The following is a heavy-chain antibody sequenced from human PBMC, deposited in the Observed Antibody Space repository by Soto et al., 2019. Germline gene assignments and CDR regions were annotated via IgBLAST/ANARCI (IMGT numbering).Heavy chain of an antibody. D-gene: IGHD3-22*01. Sequence: ASVTVSCLASGWTFRSYGISCVRQAPWQGLEWVGWISAYNGDTHYAPKFQDRITLTTETSTDTAYMELRKLRLDDTAVYYCARDWSRYYDNSGLIWFYWGQGSLVTVSS. J-gene: IGHJ4*02. CDR1: GWTFRSYG. V-gene: IGHV1-18*04. CDR2: ISAYNGDT. CDR3: ARDWSRYYDNSGLIWFY.